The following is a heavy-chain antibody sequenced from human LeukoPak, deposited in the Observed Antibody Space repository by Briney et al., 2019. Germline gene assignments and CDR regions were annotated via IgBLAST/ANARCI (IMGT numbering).Heavy chain of an antibody. J-gene: IGHJ4*02. CDR1: VGSISSYY. Sequence: SETLSLTCTVSVGSISSYYWSWIRQPPGKGLEWIWYIYYSVSTNYNPSLKSRVTISVATSKNQFSLKLNSLTGADTTLYYFAGNMRRGYSFGYFRYFDYWGQGTLVTVSS. D-gene: IGHD5-18*01. V-gene: IGHV4-59*12. CDR3: AGNMRRGYSFGYFRYFDY. CDR2: IYYSVST.